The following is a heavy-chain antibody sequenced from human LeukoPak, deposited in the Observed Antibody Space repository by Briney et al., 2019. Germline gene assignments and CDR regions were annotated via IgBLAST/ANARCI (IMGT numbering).Heavy chain of an antibody. CDR2: IYYSGCT. J-gene: IGHJ4*02. CDR3: ARYISGTSQVFDY. CDR1: GGSISSYY. V-gene: IGHV4-59*01. Sequence: PSETLSLTCTVSGGSISSYYWSWIRQPPGKGLEWIGYIYYSGCTNYNPSFKSRVTISVDTSKNQFSLKLSSVTAADTAVYYCARYISGTSQVFDYWGQGTLVTVSS. D-gene: IGHD1-20*01.